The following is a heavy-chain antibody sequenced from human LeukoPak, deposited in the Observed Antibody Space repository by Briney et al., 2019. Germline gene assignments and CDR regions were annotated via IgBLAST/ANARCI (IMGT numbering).Heavy chain of an antibody. D-gene: IGHD3-10*01. CDR2: ISGSGGST. CDR1: GFTFSSYA. CDR3: AKGRDTMVRGVILTFDP. J-gene: IGHJ5*02. V-gene: IGHV3-23*01. Sequence: GGSLRLSCAASGFTFSSYAMSWVRQAPGKGLEWVSAISGSGGSTYYADSVKGRFTISRDNSKNTLYLQMNSLRAEDTAIYYCAKGRDTMVRGVILTFDPWGQGTLVTVSS.